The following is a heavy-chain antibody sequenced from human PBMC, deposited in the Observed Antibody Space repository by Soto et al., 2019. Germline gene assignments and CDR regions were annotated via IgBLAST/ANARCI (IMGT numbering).Heavy chain of an antibody. Sequence: SETLSLTCAVSGYSISSGYYWGWIRQPPGKGLEWIGSMYHSGTTYYNPSLKSRVTISVDTSKNQVSLKLSAVTAADTAVYYCARDAGISSGIDYWGQGTVVTVS. D-gene: IGHD3-10*01. CDR1: GYSISSGYY. CDR2: MYHSGTT. CDR3: ARDAGISSGIDY. V-gene: IGHV4-38-2*02. J-gene: IGHJ4*02.